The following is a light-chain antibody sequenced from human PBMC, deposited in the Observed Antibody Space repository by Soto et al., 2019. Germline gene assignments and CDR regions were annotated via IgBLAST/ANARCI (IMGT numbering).Light chain of an antibody. CDR3: SSYTSSSTLGV. CDR2: EVS. V-gene: IGLV2-14*01. CDR1: SSDIGGYNY. Sequence: QSVLTQPPSASGSPGQSVTISCTGTSSDIGGYNYVSWYQQHPGKAPKLMIYEVSNRPSGVSNRFSGSKSGNTASLTISGLQAEHEADYYCSSYTSSSTLGVFGGGTKLTVL. J-gene: IGLJ3*02.